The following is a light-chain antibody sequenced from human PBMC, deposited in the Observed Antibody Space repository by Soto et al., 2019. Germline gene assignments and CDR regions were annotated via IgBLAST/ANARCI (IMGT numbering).Light chain of an antibody. Sequence: DIVVTQSPLSLPVTPGESASISCRSSQSLLYSNGFNCLDWYLQKPGQSPQLLIYMASYRASGVPDRFSGSGSGTDFTLEISRVEAEDVGVYYCMQSLQTPWTFGQGTKVEIK. J-gene: IGKJ1*01. CDR1: QSLLYSNGFNC. CDR3: MQSLQTPWT. CDR2: MAS. V-gene: IGKV2-28*01.